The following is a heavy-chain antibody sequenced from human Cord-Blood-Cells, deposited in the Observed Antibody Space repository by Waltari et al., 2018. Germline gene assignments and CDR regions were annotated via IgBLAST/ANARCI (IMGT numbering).Heavy chain of an antibody. V-gene: IGHV1-2*02. CDR1: GYTFTGYY. J-gene: IGHJ3*02. CDR2: INPNSGGT. CDR3: ARDILTGYYISRNAFDI. D-gene: IGHD3-9*01. Sequence: QVQLVQSGAEVKKPGASVKVSCKASGYTFTGYYMHWVRQAPGQGLEWMGWINPNSGGTNNAQQFQGRVTMTRDTSIITAYMELSRLRSDDTAVYYCARDILTGYYISRNAFDIWGQGTMVTVSS.